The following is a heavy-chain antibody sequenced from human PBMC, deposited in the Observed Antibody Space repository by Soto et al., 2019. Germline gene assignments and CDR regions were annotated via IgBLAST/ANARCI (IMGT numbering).Heavy chain of an antibody. CDR1: GLIFDDFT. Sequence: GSLRLSCAASGLIFDDFTMHWVRLVPGKGLQWVSYINWDGRIAMYADSVKGRFTISRDNTNNHLYLQMNSLRSDDTALYYCAKDEGAAVESPGDWGPGTLLTVSS. V-gene: IGHV3-43*01. CDR2: INWDGRIA. CDR3: AKDEGAAVESPGD. J-gene: IGHJ4*01. D-gene: IGHD6-13*01.